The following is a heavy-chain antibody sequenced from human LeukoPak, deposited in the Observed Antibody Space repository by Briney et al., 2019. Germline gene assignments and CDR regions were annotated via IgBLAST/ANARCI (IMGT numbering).Heavy chain of an antibody. CDR2: INHSGST. CDR3: ARERTTRYHNDY. Sequence: PSETLPLTCAVYGGSFSGYYWSWIRQPPGKGLEWIGEINHSGSTNYNPSLKSRVTISVDTSKNQFSLKLSSVTAADTAVYYCARERTTRYHNDYWGQGTLVTVSS. V-gene: IGHV4-34*01. CDR1: GGSFSGYY. D-gene: IGHD3-16*02. J-gene: IGHJ4*02.